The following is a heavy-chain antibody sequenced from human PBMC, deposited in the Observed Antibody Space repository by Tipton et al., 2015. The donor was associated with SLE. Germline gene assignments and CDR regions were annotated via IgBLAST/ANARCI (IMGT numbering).Heavy chain of an antibody. Sequence: SLRLSCAASGFILSDYYMSWIRQAPGKGLEWVSHISSSGSTIYYADSVKGRFTTSRDNAKNSLYLQMNSLKADDSAVYYCAKNPNFYADYWGQGTLVTVSS. J-gene: IGHJ4*02. V-gene: IGHV3-11*01. D-gene: IGHD2/OR15-2a*01. CDR3: AKNPNFYADY. CDR2: ISSSGSTI. CDR1: GFILSDYY.